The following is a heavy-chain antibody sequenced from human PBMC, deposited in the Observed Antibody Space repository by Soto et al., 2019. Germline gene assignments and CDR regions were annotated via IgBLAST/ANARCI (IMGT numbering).Heavy chain of an antibody. CDR3: ARHSRGYCSGGSCYAFDI. Sequence: TSETLSLTCTVSGGSISSYYWSWIRQPPGKGLEWIGYIYYSGSTNYNPSLKSRVTISVDTSKNQFSLKLSSVTAADTAVYYCARHSRGYCSGGSCYAFDIWGQGTMVTVSS. D-gene: IGHD2-15*01. CDR2: IYYSGST. V-gene: IGHV4-59*08. J-gene: IGHJ3*02. CDR1: GGSISSYY.